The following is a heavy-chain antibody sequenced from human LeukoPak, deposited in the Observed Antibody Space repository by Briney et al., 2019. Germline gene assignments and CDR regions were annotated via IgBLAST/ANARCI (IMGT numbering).Heavy chain of an antibody. CDR3: AKGYTNFYYGMDL. Sequence: GGSLRLSCAASGFTFSSYAMSWVRQAPGKGLEWASAISGSGATTYYADSVKGRLTISRDNSKNTLYLQMNSLRAEDTAVCYCAKGYTNFYYGMDLWGQGTTVTVSS. V-gene: IGHV3-23*01. CDR1: GFTFSSYA. D-gene: IGHD5-18*01. CDR2: ISGSGATT. J-gene: IGHJ6*02.